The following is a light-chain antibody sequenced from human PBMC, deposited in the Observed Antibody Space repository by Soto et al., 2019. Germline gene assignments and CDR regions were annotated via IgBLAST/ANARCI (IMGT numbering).Light chain of an antibody. CDR1: QSVSGK. CDR2: GAS. J-gene: IGKJ4*01. V-gene: IGKV3-20*01. CDR3: HQYGISP. Sequence: EIMLTQSPATLSLSPGERSTLSCRASQSVSGKLAWYQQKPGQAPRLLIYGASSRATGIPDRFSGSGSGTEFTLTISRLEPEDFAVYYCHQYGISPFGGGTKVDIK.